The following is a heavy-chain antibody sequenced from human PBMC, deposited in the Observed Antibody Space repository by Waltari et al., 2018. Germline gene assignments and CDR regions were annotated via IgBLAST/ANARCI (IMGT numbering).Heavy chain of an antibody. CDR2: INHSGSK. CDR1: GGSFSGYY. CDR3: ARGLSRIRFLEWVLYGGLDY. Sequence: QVQLQQWCAGLLKPSETLSLTCAVYGGSFSGYYWSWIRQPPGKGLEWFGEINHSGSKNYNPYVKSRVTIAVDTSKNQFSLKLSSVTAADTAVYYCARGLSRIRFLEWVLYGGLDYWGQGTLVIVSS. V-gene: IGHV4-34*01. D-gene: IGHD3-3*01. J-gene: IGHJ4*02.